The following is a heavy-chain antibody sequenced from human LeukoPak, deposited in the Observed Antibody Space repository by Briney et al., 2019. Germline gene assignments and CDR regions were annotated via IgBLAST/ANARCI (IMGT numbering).Heavy chain of an antibody. CDR1: GYSFTSYW. J-gene: IGHJ4*02. CDR3: ACSPGYSRSSAGYYFDY. D-gene: IGHD6-6*01. V-gene: IGHV5-51*01. CDR2: IYPGDSDT. Sequence: GGSLKISCQGSGYSFTSYWIGWLRQIPGKGLEWMGIIYPGDSDTSNHPSFQGQATFPADKPITPSYLQWTSLKASATASYSCACSPGYSRSSAGYYFDYWGQGTLVTVSP.